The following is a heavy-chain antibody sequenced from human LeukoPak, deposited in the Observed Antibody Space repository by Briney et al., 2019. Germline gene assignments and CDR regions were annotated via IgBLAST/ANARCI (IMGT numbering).Heavy chain of an antibody. J-gene: IGHJ3*02. CDR3: ARDGRRDSDVFDI. D-gene: IGHD1-1*01. CDR2: ISNSGSTI. V-gene: IGHV3-11*04. CDR1: GFTFSDYY. Sequence: GGSLRLSCAASGFTFSDYYMSWIRQAPGKGLEWVSYISNSGSTIYYADSVKGRFTISRDNAKNSLYLQMNSLRAEDTAVYYCARDGRRDSDVFDIWGQGTMVTVSS.